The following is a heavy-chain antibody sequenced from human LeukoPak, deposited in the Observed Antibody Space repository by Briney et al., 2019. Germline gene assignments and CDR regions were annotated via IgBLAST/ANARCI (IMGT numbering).Heavy chain of an antibody. D-gene: IGHD1-1*01. Sequence: GGSLRLSCAASGFTFSSYSMNWVRQAPGKGLEWVSSISSSSSYIYYADSVKGRFTISRDNAKNSLYLQMNSLRAEDTAVYYCARAWNELNAFDIWGQGTMVTVSS. CDR2: ISSSSSYI. CDR3: ARAWNELNAFDI. V-gene: IGHV3-21*01. J-gene: IGHJ3*02. CDR1: GFTFSSYS.